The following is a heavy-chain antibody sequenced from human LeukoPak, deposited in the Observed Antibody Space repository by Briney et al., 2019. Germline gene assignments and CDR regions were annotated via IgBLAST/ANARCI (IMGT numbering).Heavy chain of an antibody. Sequence: PGGSLRLSCAASGFTFDDYTMHWVRQAPGKGLEWVSLISWDGGSTYYADSVKGRFTISRDNSKNSLYLQMNSLRTEDTALYYCAKNEVPAAIRYYYYGMDVWGQGTTVTVS. V-gene: IGHV3-43*01. D-gene: IGHD2-2*02. J-gene: IGHJ6*02. CDR2: ISWDGGST. CDR3: AKNEVPAAIRYYYYGMDV. CDR1: GFTFDDYT.